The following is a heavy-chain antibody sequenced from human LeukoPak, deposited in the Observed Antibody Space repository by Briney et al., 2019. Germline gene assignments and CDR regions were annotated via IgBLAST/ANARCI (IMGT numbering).Heavy chain of an antibody. J-gene: IGHJ5*02. D-gene: IGHD3-9*01. CDR1: GFTFSSYA. Sequence: GGSLRLSCAASGFTFSSYAMSWVRQAPGKGLEWVSAISGSGGSTYYADSVKGRFTISRDNSKNTLYLQMNRLSAQDQALYYCAKDQSSLYFDWSTGGFGPWGQGTLVTVSS. CDR3: AKDQSSLYFDWSTGGFGP. CDR2: ISGSGGST. V-gene: IGHV3-23*01.